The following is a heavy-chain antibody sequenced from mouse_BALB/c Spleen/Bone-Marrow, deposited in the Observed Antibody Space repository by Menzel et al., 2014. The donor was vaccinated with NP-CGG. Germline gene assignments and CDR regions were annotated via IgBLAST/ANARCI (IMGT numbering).Heavy chain of an antibody. CDR1: GYTFTRYV. J-gene: IGHJ2*01. Sequence: VQLQQSGPELVKPGASAKMSCKASGYTFTRYVIHWVRRKPGQGLDWIGYINPYNEGSKYNEKFKGEATLTSDKSSHTAYMELSSLTSDDSAVYYCARERDYGDYFDYWGQGTTLTVSS. CDR3: ARERDYGDYFDY. CDR2: INPYNEGS. V-gene: IGHV1-14*01. D-gene: IGHD1-1*01.